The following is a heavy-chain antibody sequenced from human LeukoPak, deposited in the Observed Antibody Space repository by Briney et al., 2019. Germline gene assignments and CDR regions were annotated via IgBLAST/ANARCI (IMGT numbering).Heavy chain of an antibody. CDR2: LYTNDNT. J-gene: IGHJ6*03. CDR3: ARGVVTDDYYMDV. V-gene: IGHV4-61*02. CDR1: GGSVNSGRYY. Sequence: SQPLSLTCAVSGGSVNSGRYYWTWVRQPAGEGLECIVRLYTNDNTNYNPSLESRVSTSLDTSKSQFYLQLTSVTAADTAVYFCARGVVTDDYYMDVWGKGTTVTVSS. D-gene: IGHD2-21*02.